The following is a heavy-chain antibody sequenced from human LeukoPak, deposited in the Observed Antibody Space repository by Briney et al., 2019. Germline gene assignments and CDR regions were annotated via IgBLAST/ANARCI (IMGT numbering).Heavy chain of an antibody. Sequence: PSETLSLTCAVSGYSISSGYYWGWIRQPPGKGLEWVASIKQDGGEKSYVDSVKGRFTISRDNAKNSLYLQMSSLRAEDTAVYYCARDGTAAGLYFDLWGQGTLVTVSS. D-gene: IGHD6-13*01. V-gene: IGHV3-7*01. CDR2: IKQDGGEK. CDR3: ARDGTAAGLYFDL. CDR1: GYSISSGYY. J-gene: IGHJ4*01.